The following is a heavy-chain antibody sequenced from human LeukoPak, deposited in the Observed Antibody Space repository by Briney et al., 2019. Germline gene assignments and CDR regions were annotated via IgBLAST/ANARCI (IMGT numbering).Heavy chain of an antibody. V-gene: IGHV3-7*03. Sequence: GGSLRLSCAASGFTFSSYWMSWVRQAPGKGLEWVANIKQDGSEKYYVDSVKGRFTISRDNAKNSLYLQMNSLRAENTAVYYCARVRYYGSGSYSNLWFDPWGQGTLVTVSS. CDR1: GFTFSSYW. J-gene: IGHJ5*02. D-gene: IGHD3-10*01. CDR2: IKQDGSEK. CDR3: ARVRYYGSGSYSNLWFDP.